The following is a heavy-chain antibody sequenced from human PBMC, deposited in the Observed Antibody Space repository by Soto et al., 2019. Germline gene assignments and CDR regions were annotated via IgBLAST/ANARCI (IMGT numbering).Heavy chain of an antibody. J-gene: IGHJ5*02. CDR1: GGSFIGYY. CDR3: ATLGHYDFWSGFRKGNWFDP. Sequence: QVQLQQWGAGLLKPSETVSLTCAVYGGSFIGYYGTWIRQPPGKGLEWIGEINHSGSTNYNPSLKSRVTIYADTSKNQFSLRLSSVTAADTAVYYCATLGHYDFWSGFRKGNWFDPWGQGTLVTVSS. CDR2: INHSGST. V-gene: IGHV4-34*01. D-gene: IGHD3-3*01.